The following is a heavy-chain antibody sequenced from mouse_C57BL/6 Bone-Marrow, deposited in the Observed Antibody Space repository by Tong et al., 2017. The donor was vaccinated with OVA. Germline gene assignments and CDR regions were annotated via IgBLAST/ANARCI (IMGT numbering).Heavy chain of an antibody. CDR1: GYTFTSYT. D-gene: IGHD1-1*01. Sequence: VQLQESGAELARPGASVKMSCKASGYTFTSYTMHWVKQRPGQGLEWIGYINPSSGYTKYNQKFKDKATLTADKSSSTAYMQLSSLTSEDSAVYYCRAPITTVVALRGQGTTLTVSS. CDR3: RAPITTVVAL. J-gene: IGHJ2*01. V-gene: IGHV1-4*01. CDR2: INPSSGYT.